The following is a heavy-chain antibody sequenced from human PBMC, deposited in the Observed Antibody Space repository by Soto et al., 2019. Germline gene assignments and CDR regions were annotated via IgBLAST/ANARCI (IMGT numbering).Heavy chain of an antibody. D-gene: IGHD3-22*01. CDR3: ARADDYDSSGYSVDY. CDR2: ISAYNGNT. Sequence: QGLEWMGWISAYNGNTNYAQKMQGRVTMTTDTSTSKAYMELRSLRSEDTAVYFCARADDYDSSGYSVDYWGKGTLVTV. J-gene: IGHJ4*02. V-gene: IGHV1-18*01.